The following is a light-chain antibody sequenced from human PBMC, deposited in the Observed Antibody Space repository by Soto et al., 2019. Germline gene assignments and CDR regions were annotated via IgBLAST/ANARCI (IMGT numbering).Light chain of an antibody. J-gene: IGKJ1*01. CDR3: QHYNSYSEA. V-gene: IGKV1-5*03. CDR1: QSITTW. Sequence: DIQMTQSPSTLSASVGDRVIITCRASQSITTWLALYQQKPGKAPKLLIYKASSLESGVPSRFSGSGSGTEFTLTISSLQPDDSATYYCQHYNSYSEAFGQGTKVDI. CDR2: KAS.